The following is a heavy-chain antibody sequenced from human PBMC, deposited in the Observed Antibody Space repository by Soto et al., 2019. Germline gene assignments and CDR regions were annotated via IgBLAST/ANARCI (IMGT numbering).Heavy chain of an antibody. CDR1: GFSFNFYA. CDR2: ISNDGSSE. Sequence: QVQLVESGGGMVQPGRSLRISCAATGFSFNFYAMSWVRQAPGKGLEGVAMISNDGSSENYADSVRGRFIISRDNSKKTLFLQMNSLRPEDTATYYCVRDSGANYGTFWYFDLWGRGTLVTVSS. V-gene: IGHV3-30-3*01. J-gene: IGHJ2*01. D-gene: IGHD5-18*01. CDR3: VRDSGANYGTFWYFDL.